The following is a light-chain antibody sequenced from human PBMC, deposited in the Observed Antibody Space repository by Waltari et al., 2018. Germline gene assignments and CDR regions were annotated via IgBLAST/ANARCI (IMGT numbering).Light chain of an antibody. J-gene: IGKJ1*01. CDR2: HAS. Sequence: EIVLTQSPGTLSLSPGERATLSCRASQSISKYLAWYQQKPGQAPRLLISHASSRAAGIPDRFSGSGSGTDFSLSISRLEPEEFAVYYCQHYESLPVTFGQGTKVEIK. CDR3: QHYESLPVT. CDR1: QSISKY. V-gene: IGKV3-20*01.